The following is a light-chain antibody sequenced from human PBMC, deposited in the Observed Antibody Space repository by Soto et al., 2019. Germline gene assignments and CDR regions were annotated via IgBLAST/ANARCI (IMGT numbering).Light chain of an antibody. CDR1: SSDVGGYNY. CDR2: EVS. Sequence: SVLTQPPSASGSPGQSVTISCTGTSSDVGGYNYVSWYQQHPGKAPKLIISEVSKRPSGVPDRFSGSKSGNTASLTVSGLQAEDEADYYCAAWDDSLNGLYVFGTGTKVTVL. J-gene: IGLJ1*01. CDR3: AAWDDSLNGLYV. V-gene: IGLV2-8*01.